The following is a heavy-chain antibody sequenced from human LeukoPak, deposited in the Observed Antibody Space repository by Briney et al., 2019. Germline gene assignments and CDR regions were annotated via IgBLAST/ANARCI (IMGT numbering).Heavy chain of an antibody. J-gene: IGHJ5*02. V-gene: IGHV1-46*01. Sequence: ASVTVSCTASGYTFTSYYMHWVRQAPGQGLEWMGIINPSGGNTNYAQKLQGRVTITTDTSTSTAYMELRSLRSDDTAVYYCARDGAAASLKRLSRPNDWFDPWGQGTLVTVSS. CDR3: ARDGAAASLKRLSRPNDWFDP. D-gene: IGHD3-16*02. CDR1: GYTFTSYY. CDR2: INPSGGNT.